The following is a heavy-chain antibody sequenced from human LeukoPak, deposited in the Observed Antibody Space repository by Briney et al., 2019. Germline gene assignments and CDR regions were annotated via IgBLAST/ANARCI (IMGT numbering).Heavy chain of an antibody. D-gene: IGHD3-10*02. J-gene: IGHJ4*02. CDR2: INHSGST. Sequence: PSETLSLTCAVYGGSFSGYYWSWIRQPPGKGLEWIGEINHSGSTNYNPSLKSRVTISVDTSKNQFSLKLSSVTAADTAVYYCARGPFTMFLDYWGQGTLVTVSS. CDR1: GGSFSGYY. V-gene: IGHV4-34*01. CDR3: ARGPFTMFLDY.